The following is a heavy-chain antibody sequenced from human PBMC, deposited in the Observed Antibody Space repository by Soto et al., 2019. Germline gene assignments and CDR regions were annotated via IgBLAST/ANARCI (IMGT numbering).Heavy chain of an antibody. V-gene: IGHV1-69*08. J-gene: IGHJ2*01. CDR3: ARPDFGDYWYFDL. Sequence: QDPLVQSGAEVKKPGSSVKVSCKASGGTFSSHTFSWVRQAPGQGLEWMGRIIPALGTATYAQKFQGRVTITADESATTVYMALNSLRSEDTAVYYCARPDFGDYWYFDLWGRGTLVTVSS. D-gene: IGHD4-17*01. CDR2: IIPALGTA. CDR1: GGTFSSHT.